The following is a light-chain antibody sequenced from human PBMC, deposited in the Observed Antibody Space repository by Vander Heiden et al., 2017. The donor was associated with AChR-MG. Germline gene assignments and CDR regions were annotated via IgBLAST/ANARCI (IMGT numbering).Light chain of an antibody. CDR3: SSYANRNSLSWV. Sequence: QSALTQPASVSASPGQSVTISCTGSSSDVGGYHYVSWYQQHPGKAPKLIIFAVANRPSGISNRFSGSKSGNTAYPTTSGLQAEDEADYDGSSYANRNSLSWVFGGGTKLTVL. J-gene: IGLJ3*02. CDR2: AVA. CDR1: SSDVGGYHY. V-gene: IGLV2-14*01.